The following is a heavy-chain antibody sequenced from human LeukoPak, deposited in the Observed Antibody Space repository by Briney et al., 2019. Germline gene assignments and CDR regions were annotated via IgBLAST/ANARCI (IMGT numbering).Heavy chain of an antibody. Sequence: SETLSLTCTVSGGSISSGDYYWSWIRQPPGKGLEWIGYIYYSGSTNYNPSLKSRVTISVDTSKNQFSLKLSSVTAADTAVYYCARGIYSYGYSTFDPWGQGTLVTVSS. V-gene: IGHV4-61*08. D-gene: IGHD5-18*01. J-gene: IGHJ5*02. CDR3: ARGIYSYGYSTFDP. CDR2: IYYSGST. CDR1: GGSISSGDYY.